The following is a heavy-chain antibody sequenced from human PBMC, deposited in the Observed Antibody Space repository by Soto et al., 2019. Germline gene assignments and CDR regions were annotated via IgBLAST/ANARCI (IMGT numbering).Heavy chain of an antibody. CDR2: INHSGST. CDR3: ARGPLPGYSYGFDY. D-gene: IGHD5-18*01. V-gene: IGHV4-34*01. J-gene: IGHJ4*02. Sequence: QVQLQQWGAGLLKPSETLSLTCAVYGWSFSGYYWRWIRQPPGKGLEWIGEINHSGSTNYNPYLKSRVTLSVDTSKNQFSLKLSSVTAADTAVYYCARGPLPGYSYGFDYWGQGTMVTVSS. CDR1: GWSFSGYY.